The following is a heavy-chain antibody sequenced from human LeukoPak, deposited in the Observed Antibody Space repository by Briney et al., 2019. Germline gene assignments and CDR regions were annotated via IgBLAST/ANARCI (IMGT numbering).Heavy chain of an antibody. J-gene: IGHJ4*01. D-gene: IGHD6-19*01. CDR1: GFTFSSYG. V-gene: IGHV3-30*18. CDR2: ISYDGSNK. Sequence: PGRSLRLSCAASGFTFSSYGMHWVRQAPGKGLEWVAIISYDGSNKYYADSVKGRFTISRDNSKNTLYLQVNSLRAEDTAVYYCAKGGYSSGWYGRGYYFDYWGHGTLVTVSS. CDR3: AKGGYSSGWYGRGYYFDY.